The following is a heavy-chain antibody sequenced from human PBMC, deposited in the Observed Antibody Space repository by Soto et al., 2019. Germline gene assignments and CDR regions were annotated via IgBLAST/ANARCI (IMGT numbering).Heavy chain of an antibody. CDR2: IYPDDSDT. CDR3: ARHNRYSSTWFEGWFDP. Sequence: GESLKISCKGSGYTFANYWIGWVRQMPGKGLEWMGIIYPDDSDTRYSPSFQGQVTISVDKSISTAYLQWSSLKASDTAMYYCARHNRYSSTWFEGWFDPWGQGTLVTVSS. J-gene: IGHJ5*02. D-gene: IGHD6-13*01. V-gene: IGHV5-51*01. CDR1: GYTFANYW.